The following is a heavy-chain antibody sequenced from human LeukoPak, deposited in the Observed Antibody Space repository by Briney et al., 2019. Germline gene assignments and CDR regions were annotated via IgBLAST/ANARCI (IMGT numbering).Heavy chain of an antibody. CDR2: IYYSGST. CDR3: AGGSYYPPKFDY. J-gene: IGHJ4*02. D-gene: IGHD1-26*01. V-gene: IGHV4-59*01. Sequence: PSETLSLTCTVSGGSISSYYWSWIRQPPGKGLEWIGFIYYSGSTNYNPSLKSRVTIPVDTSKNQFSLKVSSVIAADTAVYYCAGGSYYPPKFDYWGQGTLVTVSS. CDR1: GGSISSYY.